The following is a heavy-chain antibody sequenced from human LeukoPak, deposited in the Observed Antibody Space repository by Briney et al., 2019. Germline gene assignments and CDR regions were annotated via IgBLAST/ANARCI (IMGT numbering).Heavy chain of an antibody. CDR1: GFTFSSYE. Sequence: GGSLRLSCAASGFTFSSYEMNWVRQAPGKGLEWVSYISSSGSTIYYADSVKGRFTISRDNAKNSLYLQMNSLRAEDTAVYYCAELAITMIGGVWGKGTTVTISS. J-gene: IGHJ6*04. D-gene: IGHD3-10*02. CDR3: AELAITMIGGV. CDR2: ISSSGSTI. V-gene: IGHV3-48*03.